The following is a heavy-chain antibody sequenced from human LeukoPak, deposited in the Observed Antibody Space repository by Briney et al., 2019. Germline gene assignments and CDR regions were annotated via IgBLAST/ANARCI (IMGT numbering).Heavy chain of an antibody. D-gene: IGHD5-18*01. J-gene: IGHJ4*02. CDR2: IYYSGST. Sequence: SETLSLTCTVSGGSISSYYWSWIRQPPGRGLEWIGYIYYSGSTNYNPSLKSRVTISVDTSKNQFSLKLSSVTAADTAVYYCARERSLNRGYDYWGQGALVTVSS. CDR1: GGSISSYY. CDR3: ARERSLNRGYDY. V-gene: IGHV4-59*12.